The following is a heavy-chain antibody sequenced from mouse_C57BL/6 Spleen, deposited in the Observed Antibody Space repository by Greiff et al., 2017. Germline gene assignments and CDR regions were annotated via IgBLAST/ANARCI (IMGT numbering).Heavy chain of an antibody. Sequence: DVKLVESGGGLVKPGGSLKLSCAASGFTFSSYTMSWVRQTPEKRLEWVATISGGGGNTYYPDSVKGRFTISRDNAKNTLYLQMSSLRSEDTALYYCARHWNYYGSSYWYFDVWGTGTTVTVSS. V-gene: IGHV5-9*01. D-gene: IGHD1-1*01. J-gene: IGHJ1*03. CDR1: GFTFSSYT. CDR2: ISGGGGNT. CDR3: ARHWNYYGSSYWYFDV.